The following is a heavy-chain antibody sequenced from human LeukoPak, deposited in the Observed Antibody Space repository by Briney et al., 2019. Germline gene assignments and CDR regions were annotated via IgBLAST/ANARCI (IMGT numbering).Heavy chain of an antibody. Sequence: PSETLSLTCTVSGSSINSSNCFWGWIRQPPGKGLEWIGYIYYSGSTNYNPSLKSRVTISVDTSKNQFSLKLSSVTAADTAVYYCARVPVLDNWNLRFDPWGQGTLVTVSS. CDR1: GSSINSSNCF. CDR2: IYYSGST. CDR3: ARVPVLDNWNLRFDP. D-gene: IGHD1-20*01. J-gene: IGHJ5*02. V-gene: IGHV4-61*05.